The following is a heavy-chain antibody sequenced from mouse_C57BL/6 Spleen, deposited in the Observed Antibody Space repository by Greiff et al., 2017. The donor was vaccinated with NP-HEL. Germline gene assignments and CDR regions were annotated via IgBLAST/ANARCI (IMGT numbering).Heavy chain of an antibody. Sequence: EVQGVESGGDLVKPGGSLKLSCAASGFTFSSYGMSWVRQTPDKRLAWVATISSGGSYTYYPDSVKGRFTISRDNAKNTLYLQMSSLKSEDTAMYYCARPLYYDYDGIAYWGQGTLVTVSA. V-gene: IGHV5-6*01. J-gene: IGHJ3*01. CDR3: ARPLYYDYDGIAY. CDR2: ISSGGSYT. D-gene: IGHD2-4*01. CDR1: GFTFSSYG.